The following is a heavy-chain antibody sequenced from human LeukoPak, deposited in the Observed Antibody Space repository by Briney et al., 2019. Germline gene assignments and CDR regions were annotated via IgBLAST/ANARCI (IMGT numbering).Heavy chain of an antibody. Sequence: ASVKVSCKGSGCTFTDYYLHWVRQAPGQGLEWMGSIDPTSGVTKFAQKFQGRVTMTGDTSITTAYMELSRLRSDDTAVYYCAREYYDSSGVQYAFDIWGQGTMVTVSS. D-gene: IGHD3-22*01. V-gene: IGHV1-2*02. CDR2: IDPTSGVT. J-gene: IGHJ3*02. CDR1: GCTFTDYY. CDR3: AREYYDSSGVQYAFDI.